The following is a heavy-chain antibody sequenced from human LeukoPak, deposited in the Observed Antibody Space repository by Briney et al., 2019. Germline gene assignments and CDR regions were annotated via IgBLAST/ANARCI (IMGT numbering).Heavy chain of an antibody. J-gene: IGHJ4*02. CDR1: GFTFSSYS. D-gene: IGHD6-13*01. CDR3: ARSIPYGTTWYGRSDY. Sequence: GGSLSLSCAGSGFTFSSYSMNWVRQAPGKGLEWVANIKPDGTTKFNVDSVKGRFTISRDNALNSLYLQMNSRRAEDTAIYYWARSIPYGTTWYGRSDYWGQGTLVTVSS. V-gene: IGHV3-7*03. CDR2: IKPDGTTK.